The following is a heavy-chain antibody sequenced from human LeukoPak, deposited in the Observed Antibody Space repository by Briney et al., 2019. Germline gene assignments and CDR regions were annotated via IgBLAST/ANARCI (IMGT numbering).Heavy chain of an antibody. CDR3: ARVLSEGYYGSGSYFRYYYYYMDV. D-gene: IGHD3-10*01. V-gene: IGHV1-8*01. CDR1: GYTFTSYD. J-gene: IGHJ6*03. Sequence: ASVKVSCKASGYTFTSYDINWVRQATGQGLEWMGWMNPNGGNTGYAQKFQGRVTMTRNTSISTAYMELSSLRSEDTAVYYCARVLSEGYYGSGSYFRYYYYYMDVWGKGTTVTVSS. CDR2: MNPNGGNT.